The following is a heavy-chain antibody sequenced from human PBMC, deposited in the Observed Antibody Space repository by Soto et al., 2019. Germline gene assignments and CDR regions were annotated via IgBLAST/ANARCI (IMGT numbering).Heavy chain of an antibody. CDR3: ARGPVLDYGDFSDYYYYGMDV. V-gene: IGHV1-69*06. D-gene: IGHD4-17*01. CDR2: IIPIFGTA. Sequence: WASVKVSCKASGGTFSSYAISWVRQAPGQGLEWMGGIIPIFGTANYAQKFQGRVTITADKSTSTAYMELSSLRSEDTAVYYCARGPVLDYGDFSDYYYYGMDVWGQGTTVTVSS. CDR1: GGTFSSYA. J-gene: IGHJ6*02.